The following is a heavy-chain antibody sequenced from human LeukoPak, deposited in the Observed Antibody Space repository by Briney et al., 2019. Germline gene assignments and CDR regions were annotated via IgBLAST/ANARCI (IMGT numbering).Heavy chain of an antibody. CDR1: GASISSYY. J-gene: IGHJ4*02. CDR2: IYTSGST. CDR3: ARASYSYDINGWVPFDY. Sequence: SETLSLTCTVSGASISSYYWSWIRQPAGKGLEWIGRIYTSGSTNYNPSLKSRVTISGDTSKNQFSLRLSSVTAADTAVYYCARASYSYDINGWVPFDYWGQGTLVTVSS. D-gene: IGHD3-22*01. V-gene: IGHV4-4*07.